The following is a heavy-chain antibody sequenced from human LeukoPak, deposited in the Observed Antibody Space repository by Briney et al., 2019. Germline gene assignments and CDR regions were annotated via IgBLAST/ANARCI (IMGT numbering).Heavy chain of an antibody. J-gene: IGHJ5*02. CDR1: GFNFSDYY. D-gene: IGHD3-22*01. CDR2: ISSSGFST. Sequence: GGSLRLSCAASGFNFSDYYMSWIRQAPGKGLEWVSYISSSGFSTYYAGPVKGRFTISRDNARNSLYLQMNSLRAEDTAVYYCARDLSSDDPWGQGTLVTVSS. CDR3: ARDLSSDDP. V-gene: IGHV3-11*04.